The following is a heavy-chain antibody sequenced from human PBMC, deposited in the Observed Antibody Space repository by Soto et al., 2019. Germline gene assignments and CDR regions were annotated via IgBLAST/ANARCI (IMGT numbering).Heavy chain of an antibody. CDR3: AGARGYNYGFDY. J-gene: IGHJ4*02. Sequence: GGSLRLSCTPSGFTVRGNYVSWVRQASGKGLEWVSIVFSGGVTYYADSVKGRFTISKDISTNTLSLQMNSLRAEGTAVYFCAGARGYNYGFDYWGQGTLVTVSS. CDR1: GFTVRGNY. CDR2: VFSGGVT. D-gene: IGHD5-18*01. V-gene: IGHV3-53*01.